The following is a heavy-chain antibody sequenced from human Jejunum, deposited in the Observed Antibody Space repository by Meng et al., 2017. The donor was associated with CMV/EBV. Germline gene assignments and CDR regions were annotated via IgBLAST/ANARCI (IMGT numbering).Heavy chain of an antibody. V-gene: IGHV3-23*01. J-gene: IGHJ5*02. D-gene: IGHD2-15*01. CDR1: YG. Sequence: YGMTWVRQAPGKGLEWVSSISGRSGAGSTDYADSVKGRFIISRDNSKNTVYLQMNTLRAEDTAVYYCAKDNPLYCSAGRCYSIWYDPWGQGTLVTVSS. CDR3: AKDNPLYCSAGRCYSIWYDP. CDR2: ISGRSGAGST.